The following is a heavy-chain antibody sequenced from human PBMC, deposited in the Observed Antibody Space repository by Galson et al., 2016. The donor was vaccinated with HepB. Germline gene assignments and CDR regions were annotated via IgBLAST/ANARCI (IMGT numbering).Heavy chain of an antibody. V-gene: IGHV5-51*01. D-gene: IGHD3-22*01. Sequence: SGAEVKKPGESLRISCKGSGYRFSNFWIGWVRQMPGKGLEWMGIIYPSDSDTRYSPSFQGQVTISADESINTAYLQWSSLKASDTAMYYCARRGFDSSGFFSDYDYWAQGTLVIVSS. CDR2: IYPSDSDT. CDR3: ARRGFDSSGFFSDYDY. J-gene: IGHJ4*02. CDR1: GYRFSNFW.